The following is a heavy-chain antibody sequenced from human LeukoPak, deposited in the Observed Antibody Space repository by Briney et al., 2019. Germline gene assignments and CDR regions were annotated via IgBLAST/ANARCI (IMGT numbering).Heavy chain of an antibody. J-gene: IGHJ5*02. CDR3: AKDYDSSGYYYVA. CDR1: EFTFSSYG. Sequence: GGSLRLSCAASEFTFSSYGMHWVRQAPGKGLEWVAVISYDGSNKYYADSVKGRFTISRDNSKNKLYLQMNSLRAEDTAVYYCAKDYDSSGYYYVAWGQGTLVTVSS. D-gene: IGHD3-22*01. CDR2: ISYDGSNK. V-gene: IGHV3-30*18.